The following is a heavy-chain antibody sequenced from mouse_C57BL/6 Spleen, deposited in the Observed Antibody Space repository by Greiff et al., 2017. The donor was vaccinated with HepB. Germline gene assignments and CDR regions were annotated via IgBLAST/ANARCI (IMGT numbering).Heavy chain of an antibody. CDR3: ARSGNYYGMGAMDY. J-gene: IGHJ4*01. V-gene: IGHV1-54*01. D-gene: IGHD1-1*01. CDR1: GYSFTNYL. Sequence: QVQLKQSGAELVRPGTSVKVSCKASGYSFTNYLIEWVKQRPGQGLEWIGVINPGSGGTNYNEKFKGKATLTADESSSTAYMQLSSLTSEDSAVCFCARSGNYYGMGAMDYWGQGTSVTVSS. CDR2: INPGSGGT.